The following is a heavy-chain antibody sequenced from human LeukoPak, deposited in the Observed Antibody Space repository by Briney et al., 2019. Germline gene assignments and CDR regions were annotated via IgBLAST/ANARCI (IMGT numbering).Heavy chain of an antibody. V-gene: IGHV4-39*07. CDR2: IYYSGST. J-gene: IGHJ6*02. CDR3: ARDDGYYGSGSSIPPDYYYGMDV. CDR1: GGSISSSSYY. Sequence: SETLSLTCTVSGGSISSSSYYWGWIRQPPGKGLEWIGSIYYSGSTYYNPSLKSRVTISVDTSKNQFSLKLSPVTAADTAVYYCARDDGYYGSGSSIPPDYYYGMDVWGQGTTVTVSS. D-gene: IGHD3-10*01.